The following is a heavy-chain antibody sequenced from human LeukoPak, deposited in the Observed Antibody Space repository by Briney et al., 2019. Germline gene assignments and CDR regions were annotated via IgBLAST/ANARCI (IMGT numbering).Heavy chain of an antibody. CDR1: GFTFSSYG. Sequence: GGSLRLSCAASGFTFSSYGMHWVRQAPGKGLEWVAVISYDGSNKYYADSVKGRFTISRDNSKNTLYLQMSSLRAEDTAVYYCAKLPTTVTTNLAFDIWGQGTMVTVSS. CDR2: ISYDGSNK. CDR3: AKLPTTVTTNLAFDI. J-gene: IGHJ3*02. D-gene: IGHD4-17*01. V-gene: IGHV3-30*18.